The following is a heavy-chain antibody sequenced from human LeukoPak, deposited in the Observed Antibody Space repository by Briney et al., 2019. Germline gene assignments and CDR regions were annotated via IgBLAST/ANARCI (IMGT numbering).Heavy chain of an antibody. D-gene: IGHD3-10*01. CDR1: GFTFSSYA. V-gene: IGHV3-23*01. CDR2: ISGSGGST. J-gene: IGHJ4*02. CDR3: AKTHHRDYYGSGSYIY. Sequence: PGGSLRLSCAASGFTFSSYAMSWVRQAPGKGLEWVSAISGSGGSTYYADSVKGRFTISRDNSKNTLYLQMNSLRAEDTAVYYCAKTHHRDYYGSGSYIYWGQGTLVTVSS.